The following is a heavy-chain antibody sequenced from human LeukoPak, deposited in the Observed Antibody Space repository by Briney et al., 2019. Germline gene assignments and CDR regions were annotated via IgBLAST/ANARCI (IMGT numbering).Heavy chain of an antibody. D-gene: IGHD6-13*01. CDR3: AKISADRGSSYYYYYMDV. J-gene: IGHJ6*03. Sequence: PGRSLRLSCAASGFTFSSYAMHWVRQAPGKGLEWVAVISYDGSNKYYADFVKGRFTISRDTSKNTLYLQMNSLRAEDTAVYYCAKISADRGSSYYYYYMDVWGKGTTVTVSS. CDR2: ISYDGSNK. CDR1: GFTFSSYA. V-gene: IGHV3-30-3*02.